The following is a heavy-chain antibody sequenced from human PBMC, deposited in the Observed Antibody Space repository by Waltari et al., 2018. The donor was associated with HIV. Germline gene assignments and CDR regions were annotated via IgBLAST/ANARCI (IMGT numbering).Heavy chain of an antibody. V-gene: IGHV3-66*01. Sequence: EVQLVESGGGSVQPGGSLRLSCAASGFTVRTNYMRWVPQAPGKGLEWVSLITDGGTTYYADSVKGRFTISRDTSKNTVHLQMISLRAEDTAVYFCAREYNPVTTTSYYFDYWGQGTLVTVSS. CDR2: ITDGGTT. D-gene: IGHD4-17*01. CDR3: AREYNPVTTTSYYFDY. J-gene: IGHJ4*02. CDR1: GFTVRTNY.